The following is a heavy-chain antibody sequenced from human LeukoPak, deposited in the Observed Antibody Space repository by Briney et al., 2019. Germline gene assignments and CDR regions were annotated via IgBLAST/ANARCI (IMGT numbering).Heavy chain of an antibody. CDR3: AKWGCSGSSCYPFAY. J-gene: IGHJ4*02. V-gene: IGHV3-48*03. D-gene: IGHD2-15*01. Sequence: PGGSLRLSCAASGFTFSSYEMNWVRQAPGKGLEWVSYISSSGSTIYYADSVKGRFTISRGNAKNSLYLQMNSLRADDTAVYYCAKWGCSGSSCYPFAYWGQGTLVTVSS. CDR2: ISSSGSTI. CDR1: GFTFSSYE.